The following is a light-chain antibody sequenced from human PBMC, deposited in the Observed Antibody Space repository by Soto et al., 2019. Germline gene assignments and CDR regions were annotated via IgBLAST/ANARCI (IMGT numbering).Light chain of an antibody. CDR1: QIIRSTF. CDR3: QQRSNWPIT. CDR2: GVS. Sequence: EIVLTQSPGTLSFSPGERSTLSCRASQIIRSTFLAWYQQKPGQAPRLLIHGVSNRATGIPARFSGSGSGTDFTLTISSLEPEDFAVYYCQQRSNWPITFGQGTRLEIK. V-gene: IGKV3-11*01. J-gene: IGKJ5*01.